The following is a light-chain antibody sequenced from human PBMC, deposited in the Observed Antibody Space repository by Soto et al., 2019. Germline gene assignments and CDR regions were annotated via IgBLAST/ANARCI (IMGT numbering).Light chain of an antibody. CDR3: CSFAGSNTFV. Sequence: QSALTQPASVSGSPGQSITLSCTGTSSDVGSYNLVSWYQQHPVKAPKLMIYEGSKRPSGVSNRFSGSKSGTTPSLTISGLQAEDEADYYCCSFAGSNTFVLGTGTKITVL. CDR1: SSDVGSYNL. J-gene: IGLJ1*01. V-gene: IGLV2-23*03. CDR2: EGS.